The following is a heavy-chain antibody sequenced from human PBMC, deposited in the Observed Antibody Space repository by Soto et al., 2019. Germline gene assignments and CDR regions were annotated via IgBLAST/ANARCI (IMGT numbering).Heavy chain of an antibody. CDR1: GVSIRGADYY. Sequence: SETLSLTCSVSGVSIRGADYYWSWIRQAPGKGLEWIGYSHHSGVTYYNPSLKSRVAISVDTSKNQFQFSLKVSSVTAADTAVYYCASYLLGNFDYWGQGTLVTVFS. CDR3: ASYLLGNFDY. V-gene: IGHV4-30-4*01. J-gene: IGHJ4*02. D-gene: IGHD7-27*01. CDR2: SHHSGVT.